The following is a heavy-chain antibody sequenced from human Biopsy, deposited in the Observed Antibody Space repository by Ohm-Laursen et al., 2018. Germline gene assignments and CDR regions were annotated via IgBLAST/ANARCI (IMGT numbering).Heavy chain of an antibody. J-gene: IGHJ5*02. V-gene: IGHV4-39*01. D-gene: IGHD3-22*01. CDR3: ARDYDTSGYYYVS. Sequence: GTLSLTCTVSGGSISNNNYYWGWIRQPPGKGLEWIGSIFYLGSTHYKPSLKSRLNMSVDTSKNQFSLKLNSVTAADTAVYYCARDYDTSGYYYVSWGQGTLVTVSS. CDR1: GGSISNNNYY. CDR2: IFYLGST.